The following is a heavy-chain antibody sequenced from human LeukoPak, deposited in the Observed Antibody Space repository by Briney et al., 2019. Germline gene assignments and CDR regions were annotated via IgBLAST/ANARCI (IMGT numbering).Heavy chain of an antibody. CDR2: IYHSGST. CDR1: GGSISSGGYY. D-gene: IGHD2-2*01. J-gene: IGHJ3*02. CDR3: ARIYCSSPSCYAPDAFDI. Sequence: SETLSLTCTVSGGSISSGGYYWSWIRQPPGKGLEWIGFIYHSGSTYYNPSLKSRVTISVDRSKNQFSLKLSSVTAADTAVYYCARIYCSSPSCYAPDAFDIWGQGTMVTVSS. V-gene: IGHV4-30-2*01.